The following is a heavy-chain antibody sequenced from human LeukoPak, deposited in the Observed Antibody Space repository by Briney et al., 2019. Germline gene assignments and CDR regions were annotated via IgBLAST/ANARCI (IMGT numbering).Heavy chain of an antibody. Sequence: PGGSLRLSCAASGFTFSSYAMHWVRQAPGKGLEWVAVISYDGSNKYYADSVKGRFTISRDNSKNTLYLQMNSLGAEDTAAYYCARDDESEQWLVPGGRGAFDIWGQGTMVTVSS. CDR3: ARDDESEQWLVPGGRGAFDI. V-gene: IGHV3-30*04. D-gene: IGHD6-19*01. J-gene: IGHJ3*02. CDR1: GFTFSSYA. CDR2: ISYDGSNK.